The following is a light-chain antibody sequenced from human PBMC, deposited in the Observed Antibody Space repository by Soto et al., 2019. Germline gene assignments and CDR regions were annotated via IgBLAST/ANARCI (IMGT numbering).Light chain of an antibody. CDR1: QGISSW. Sequence: DIQMTQSPSSVSASVGDRVTITCRASQGISSWLAWYQQKPGKDPKLVIYAATSLQSGVPSRLSGSGSGTDFNPAISSLQPEDFATYYCQQANSFPALTFGGGTKVEIK. V-gene: IGKV1-12*01. CDR2: AAT. CDR3: QQANSFPALT. J-gene: IGKJ4*01.